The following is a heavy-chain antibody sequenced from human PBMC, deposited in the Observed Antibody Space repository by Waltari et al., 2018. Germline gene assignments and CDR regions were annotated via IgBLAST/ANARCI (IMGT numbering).Heavy chain of an antibody. CDR2: LDREDGET. V-gene: IGHV1-24*01. CDR3: HLTGRNIVLAGGSPSFYSYMDV. D-gene: IGHD2-15*01. Sequence: QVQVEQSGSEVKRPGASVRVSCTVPGYTLAGLSIDWVRQLPAKGLEWMGRLDREDGETTYAQHFQGRITVTEDTSTNTAYVGLRTLVSDDTAVYFCHLTGRNIVLAGGSPSFYSYMDVWGRGTTVTIS. J-gene: IGHJ6*03. CDR1: GYTLAGLS.